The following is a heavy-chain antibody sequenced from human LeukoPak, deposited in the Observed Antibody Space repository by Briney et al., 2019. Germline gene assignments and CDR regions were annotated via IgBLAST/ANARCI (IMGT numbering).Heavy chain of an antibody. J-gene: IGHJ5*02. CDR1: GGSISSPNYY. V-gene: IGHV4-39*01. D-gene: IGHD1-14*01. Sequence: PSETLSLTCTVSGGSISSPNYYWAWVRQPPGKGQEWIGSISYSVSAHYYPSLKSRVTISIDMSKNQFSLRLSSVTAADTAVYYCVRHGHNPQFDPWGQGTLVTVSS. CDR3: VRHGHNPQFDP. CDR2: ISYSVSA.